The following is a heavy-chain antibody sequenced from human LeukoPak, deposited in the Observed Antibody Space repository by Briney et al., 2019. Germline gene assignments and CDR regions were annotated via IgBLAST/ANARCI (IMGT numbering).Heavy chain of an antibody. V-gene: IGHV1-2*02. CDR3: ARETYYYDSSDYPFYFDY. CDR1: GYTFTAYY. Sequence: ASVKVSCKTSGYTFTAYYIYWVRQAPGQGLEWMGWINPNSGGTNYAQNFQGRVTMTRDTSINTAYMELSRLRSDDTAVYYCARETYYYDSSDYPFYFDYWGRGTLVTVSS. J-gene: IGHJ4*02. CDR2: INPNSGGT. D-gene: IGHD3-22*01.